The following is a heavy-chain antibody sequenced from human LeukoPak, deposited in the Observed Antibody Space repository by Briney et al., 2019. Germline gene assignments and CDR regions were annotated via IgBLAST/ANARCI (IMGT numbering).Heavy chain of an antibody. D-gene: IGHD6-13*01. Sequence: SETLSLTCAVYGGSFSGYYWSWIRQPPGKGLEWIGEINRSGSTNYNPSLKSRVTISVDTSKNQFSLKLSSVTAADTAVYYCASRPVEINQQPLGPIFDYWGQGTLVTVSS. CDR3: ASRPVEINQQPLGPIFDY. V-gene: IGHV4-34*01. J-gene: IGHJ4*02. CDR2: INRSGST. CDR1: GGSFSGYY.